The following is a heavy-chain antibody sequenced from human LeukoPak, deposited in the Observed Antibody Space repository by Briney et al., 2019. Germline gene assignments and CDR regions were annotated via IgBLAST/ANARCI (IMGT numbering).Heavy chain of an antibody. CDR1: GGTFSSYA. V-gene: IGHV1-69*13. Sequence: SVKVSCKASGGTFSSYAISWVRQAPGQGLEWMGGIIPIFGTANYAQKFQGRVTITADESTSTAHMELSSLRSEDTAVYYCARGGYCSSTNCFSWFDPWGQGTLVTVSS. CDR2: IIPIFGTA. D-gene: IGHD2-2*01. CDR3: ARGGYCSSTNCFSWFDP. J-gene: IGHJ5*02.